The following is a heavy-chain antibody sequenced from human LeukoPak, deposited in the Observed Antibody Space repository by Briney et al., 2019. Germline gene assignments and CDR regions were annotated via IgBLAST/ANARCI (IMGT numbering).Heavy chain of an antibody. CDR2: INHSGST. CDR3: ARLSQGSGSYYLDY. V-gene: IGHV4-34*01. J-gene: IGHJ4*02. D-gene: IGHD3-10*01. Sequence: ASETLSLTCAVYGGSFSGYYWSWIRQPPGKGLEWIGEINHSGSTNYNPSLKSRVTISVDTSKNQFSLKLSSVTAADTAVYYCARLSQGSGSYYLDYWGQGTLVTVSS. CDR1: GGSFSGYY.